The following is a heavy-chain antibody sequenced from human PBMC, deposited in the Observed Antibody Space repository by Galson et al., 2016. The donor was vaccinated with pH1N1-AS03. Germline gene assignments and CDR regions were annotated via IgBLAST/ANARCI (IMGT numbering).Heavy chain of an antibody. CDR3: ARSLRDYFYSLGMDG. CDR1: GFSLTTDSMC. J-gene: IGHJ6*02. Sequence: PALVKPTQTLTLTCTFSGFSLTTDSMCVTWIRQPPGKALEWLARIDWDDDEYYNRSLRTRLTISQDTSKNQVVLTMTNMDPADTGTYFCARSLRDYFYSLGMDGWGQGTTVTVS. CDR2: IDWDDDE. V-gene: IGHV2-70*11.